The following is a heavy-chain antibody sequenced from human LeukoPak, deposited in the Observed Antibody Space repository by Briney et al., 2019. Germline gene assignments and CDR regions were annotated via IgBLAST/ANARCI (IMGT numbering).Heavy chain of an antibody. CDR2: IKQDGSER. CDR3: ARDSALYSSISFYLDY. V-gene: IGHV3-7*01. D-gene: IGHD6-13*01. J-gene: IGHJ4*02. Sequence: GGSLRLSCAASEFTFSSYWMSWVRQAPGKGLEWVTTIKQDGSERYYVDSVKGRFTISRDNAKKSLSLQVNSLRAEDTAVYYCARDSALYSSISFYLDYWGQGTLVTVSS. CDR1: EFTFSSYW.